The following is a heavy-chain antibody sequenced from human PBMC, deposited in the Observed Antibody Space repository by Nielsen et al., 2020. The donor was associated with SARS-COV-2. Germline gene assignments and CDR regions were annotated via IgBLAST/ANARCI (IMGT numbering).Heavy chain of an antibody. CDR1: GYSFPSYW. D-gene: IGHD5-12*01. CDR3: AREDVATGSV. CDR2: IYPGDSDT. Sequence: KVSCKGSGYSFPSYWIGWVRQMPGKGLEWMGIIYPGDSDTRYSPSFQGQVTISADKSISTAYLQWSSLKASDTAMYYCAREDVATGSVWGQGTTVTVSS. J-gene: IGHJ6*02. V-gene: IGHV5-51*01.